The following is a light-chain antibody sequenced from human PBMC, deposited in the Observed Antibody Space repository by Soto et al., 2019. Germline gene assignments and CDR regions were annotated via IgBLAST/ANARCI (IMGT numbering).Light chain of an antibody. CDR1: QSVSSY. J-gene: IGKJ4*01. V-gene: IGKV3-11*01. CDR2: DAS. Sequence: EIVLTQSPATLSLSPGERATLSCRASQSVSSYLAWYQQKPGQAPRLLIYDASNRATGIPARFSGSGSGTDCTLIISSLELEDFADYYCQQRSNWPVTFWGGTKVEIK. CDR3: QQRSNWPVT.